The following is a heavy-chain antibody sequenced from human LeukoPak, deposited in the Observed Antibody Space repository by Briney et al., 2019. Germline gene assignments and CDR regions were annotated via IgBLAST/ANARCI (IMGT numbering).Heavy chain of an antibody. CDR1: GGTFSSYA. CDR3: ARDGFTNVVVPAATHYYYYYYMDV. D-gene: IGHD2-2*01. Sequence: ASVKVSCKASGGTFSSYAISWVRQAPGQGLEWMGGIIPIFGTANYAQKFQGRVTITADESTSTAYMELSSLRSEDTAVYYCARDGFTNVVVPAATHYYYYYYMDVWGKGTTVTVSS. V-gene: IGHV1-69*13. J-gene: IGHJ6*03. CDR2: IIPIFGTA.